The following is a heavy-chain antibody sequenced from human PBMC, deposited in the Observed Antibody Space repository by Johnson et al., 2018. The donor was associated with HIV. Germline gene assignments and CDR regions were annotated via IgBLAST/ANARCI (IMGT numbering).Heavy chain of an antibody. V-gene: IGHV3-20*04. CDR1: GFTFDDYG. Sequence: MQLVESGGGVERPGGSLRLSCVASGFTFDDYGMSWVRQPPGKGLEWVSGINWNGGSTDYADSVKGRFTISRDNAKNSLYLQMNSLRAEDTALYYCAREVEITMVQGVIIGDAFDIWGQGTMVTVSS. CDR2: INWNGGST. CDR3: AREVEITMVQGVIIGDAFDI. J-gene: IGHJ3*02. D-gene: IGHD3-10*01.